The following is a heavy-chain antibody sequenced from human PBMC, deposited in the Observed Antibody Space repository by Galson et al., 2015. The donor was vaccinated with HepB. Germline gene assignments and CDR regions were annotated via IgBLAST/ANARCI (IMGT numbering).Heavy chain of an antibody. CDR2: FDPGDGET. CDR1: GYTLTELS. D-gene: IGHD3-10*01. CDR3: ATTRRTYYYGSGSYYPYWYFDL. V-gene: IGHV1-24*01. J-gene: IGHJ2*01. Sequence: SVKVSCKVSGYTLTELSMHWVRQAPGKGLEWMGGFDPGDGETIYAQKFQGRVTMTEDTSTDTAYMELSSLRSEDTAVYYCATTRRTYYYGSGSYYPYWYFDLWGRGTLVTVSS.